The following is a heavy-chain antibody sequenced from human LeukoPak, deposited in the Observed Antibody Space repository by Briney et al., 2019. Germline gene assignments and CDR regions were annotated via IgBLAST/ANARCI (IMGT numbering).Heavy chain of an antibody. CDR3: ASSLIWFGELFPSGMDV. D-gene: IGHD3-10*01. CDR1: GGSISSGGYY. V-gene: IGHV4-31*03. J-gene: IGHJ6*04. Sequence: SQTVSLTCTVSGGSISSGGYYWSWIRQHPGKGLEWIGYIYYSGSTYYNPSLKSRVTISVDTSKNQFSLKLSSVTAADTAVYYCASSLIWFGELFPSGMDVWGKGTTVTVSS. CDR2: IYYSGST.